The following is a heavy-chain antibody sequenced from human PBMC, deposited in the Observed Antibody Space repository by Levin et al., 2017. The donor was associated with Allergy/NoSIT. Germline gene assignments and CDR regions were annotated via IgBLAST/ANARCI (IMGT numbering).Heavy chain of an antibody. CDR1: GFTFSSYW. J-gene: IGHJ5*02. D-gene: IGHD3-16*02. Sequence: GESLKISCAASGFTFSSYWMNWVRQAPGKGLVWVSHINSDGSSTTYADSVKGRFTISRDNAKNTLYLQMNSLRAEDTAVYYCGRATYDYVWGSYRSKWFDPWGQGTLVTVSS. V-gene: IGHV3-74*03. CDR3: GRATYDYVWGSYRSKWFDP. CDR2: INSDGSST.